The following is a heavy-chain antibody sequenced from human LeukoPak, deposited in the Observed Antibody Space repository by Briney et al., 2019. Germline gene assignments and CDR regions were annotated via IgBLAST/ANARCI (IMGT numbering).Heavy chain of an antibody. V-gene: IGHV1-2*02. Sequence: ASVKVSCKASGYTFTDYYIHWVRQAPGQGLEWMGWINPNSGGTNYAQRFQGRVTMTRDTPISTAYMELSRLRSDDTAVYYCARWRYSSGPTPDWGQGTMVTVSS. CDR2: INPNSGGT. D-gene: IGHD6-19*01. J-gene: IGHJ3*01. CDR3: ARWRYSSGPTPD. CDR1: GYTFTDYY.